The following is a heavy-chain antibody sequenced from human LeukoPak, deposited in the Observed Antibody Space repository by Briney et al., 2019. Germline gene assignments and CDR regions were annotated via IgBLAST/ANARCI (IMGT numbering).Heavy chain of an antibody. V-gene: IGHV3-30*03. CDR3: AREMATGAYGAFDI. Sequence: TGRSLRLSCAASGFTFGNYGMHWVRQAPGKGLEWVAVISYDGSNKYFADSVKGRFTISRDNSKDTLYLQMNSLRAEDTAVYYCAREMATGAYGAFDIWGQGTMVTVSS. D-gene: IGHD5-24*01. J-gene: IGHJ3*02. CDR1: GFTFGNYG. CDR2: ISYDGSNK.